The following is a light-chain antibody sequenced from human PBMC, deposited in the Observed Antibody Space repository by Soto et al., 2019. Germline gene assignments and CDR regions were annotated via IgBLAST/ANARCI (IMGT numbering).Light chain of an antibody. CDR3: RSYEGINNLGV. J-gene: IGLJ3*02. V-gene: IGLV2-8*01. CDR2: EDN. CDR1: SSDVGGYKY. Sequence: QSVLTQPPSASGSPGQSVTISCTGTSSDVGGYKYVSWYQQHPGKAPKLMIFEDNKRPSGVPDRFSGSKSGNTASLTVSGLQAEDEADYYCRSYEGINNLGVFGAGTKLTVL.